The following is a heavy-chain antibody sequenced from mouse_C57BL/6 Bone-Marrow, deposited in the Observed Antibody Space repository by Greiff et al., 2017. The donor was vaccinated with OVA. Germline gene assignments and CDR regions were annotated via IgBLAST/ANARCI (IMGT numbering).Heavy chain of an antibody. CDR1: GYTFTSYW. V-gene: IGHV1-50*01. CDR3: ARERVRRDYYAMDY. Sequence: QVQLQQPGAALVKPGASVKLSCKASGYTFTSYWMQWVKQRPGPGLEWIGEIDPSDSYTNYNQKFKGKATLTVDTSSSTAYMQLSSLTAEDAAVYYCARERVRRDYYAMDYWGQGTSVTVAS. CDR2: IDPSDSYT. J-gene: IGHJ4*01. D-gene: IGHD2-14*01.